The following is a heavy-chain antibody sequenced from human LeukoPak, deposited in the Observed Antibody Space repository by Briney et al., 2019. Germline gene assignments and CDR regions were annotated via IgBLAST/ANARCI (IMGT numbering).Heavy chain of an antibody. CDR3: ARSPRGSGYSNFDY. V-gene: IGHV1-69*13. CDR1: GGTFSSYA. J-gene: IGHJ4*02. Sequence: SVKLSCKASGGTFSSYAISWVRQAPGQGLEWMGGIIPIFGTANYAQKFQGRVTITADESTSTAYMELSSLRYEDTAVYYCARSPRGSGYSNFDYWGQGTLVTVSS. CDR2: IIPIFGTA. D-gene: IGHD3-22*01.